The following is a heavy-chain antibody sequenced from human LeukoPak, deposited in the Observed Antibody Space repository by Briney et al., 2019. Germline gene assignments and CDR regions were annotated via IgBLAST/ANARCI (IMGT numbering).Heavy chain of an antibody. V-gene: IGHV3-21*01. CDR1: GFSFSTRA. CDR3: ARDLGVIIDP. CDR2: ISSSSSYI. D-gene: IGHD3-16*01. J-gene: IGHJ5*02. Sequence: PGGSLRLSCAASGFSFSTRAVSWVRQAPGKGLEWVSSISSSSSYIYYADSVKGRFTISRDNAKNSLYLQMNSLRAEDTAVYYCARDLGVIIDPWGQGTLVTVSS.